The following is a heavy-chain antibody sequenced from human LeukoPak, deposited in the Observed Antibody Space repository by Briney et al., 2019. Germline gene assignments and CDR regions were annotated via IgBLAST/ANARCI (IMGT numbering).Heavy chain of an antibody. J-gene: IGHJ6*03. CDR1: GFTFSGSA. V-gene: IGHV3-73*01. Sequence: GGSLRLSCAASGFTFSGSAMHWVRQASGKGLEWVGRIRSKANSYATAYAASVKGRFTISRDDSKNTAYLQMNSLKTEDTAVYYCTSIRLRGFTMVRGIRDYYMDVWGKGTTVTVSS. CDR3: TSIRLRGFTMVRGIRDYYMDV. CDR2: IRSKANSYAT. D-gene: IGHD3-10*01.